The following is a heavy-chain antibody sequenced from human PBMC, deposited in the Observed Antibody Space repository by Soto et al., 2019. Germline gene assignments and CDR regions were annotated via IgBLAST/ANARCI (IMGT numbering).Heavy chain of an antibody. CDR2: IYYSGST. V-gene: IGHV4-61*01. CDR1: CGSVSSGSYY. Sequence: LSLTCTVSCGSVSSGSYYWSWIRQPPGKGLEWIGYIYYSGSTNYNPSLKSRVTISVDTSKNQFPLKLSSVTAADTAVYYCARDRTTVVTDSWGQGTMVTVSS. D-gene: IGHD4-17*01. CDR3: ARDRTTVVTDS. J-gene: IGHJ5*01.